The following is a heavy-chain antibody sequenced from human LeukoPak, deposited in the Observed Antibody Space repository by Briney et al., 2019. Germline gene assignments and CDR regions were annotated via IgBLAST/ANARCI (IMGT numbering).Heavy chain of an antibody. J-gene: IGHJ4*02. CDR2: LSGSGST. CDR3: AKGGRGSDIYYPFDY. D-gene: IGHD3-16*01. V-gene: IGHV3-23*01. CDR1: GFTISSYR. Sequence: PGGSLRLSCAASGFTISSYRVSWVRQAPGKGLEWVSTLSGSGSTYYADPVKGQFTISRDNSKNTVYLQMNSLRAEDTAVYYCAKGGRGSDIYYPFDYWGQGTLVTVPS.